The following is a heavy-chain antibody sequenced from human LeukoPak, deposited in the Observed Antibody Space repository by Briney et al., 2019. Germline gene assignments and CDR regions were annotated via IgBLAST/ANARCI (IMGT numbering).Heavy chain of an antibody. Sequence: ASVKVSCKASGGTFSSYAISWVRQAPGQGLEWMGGIIRIFGTANYAQKFQGRVTITADESTSTAYMELSSLRSEDTAVYYCASLEGGYETRYYYYMDVWGKGTTVTVSS. J-gene: IGHJ6*03. CDR3: ASLEGGYETRYYYYMDV. D-gene: IGHD5-12*01. CDR1: GGTFSSYA. CDR2: IIRIFGTA. V-gene: IGHV1-69*01.